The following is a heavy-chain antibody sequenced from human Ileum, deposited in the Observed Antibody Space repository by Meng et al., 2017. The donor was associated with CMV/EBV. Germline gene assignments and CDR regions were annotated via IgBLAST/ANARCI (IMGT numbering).Heavy chain of an antibody. Sequence: QESQQQWGAGLLKPSETLSLTCAVYGGSFSDYYWSWIRQPPGKGLEWIGEISHSGITNYNPSLKSRVTISIDTSKKQFSLKLSSVTAADTAVYYCARSRVYWYFDLWGRGTLVTVSS. CDR1: GGSFSDYY. V-gene: IGHV4-34*01. CDR3: ARSRVYWYFDL. CDR2: ISHSGIT. J-gene: IGHJ2*01.